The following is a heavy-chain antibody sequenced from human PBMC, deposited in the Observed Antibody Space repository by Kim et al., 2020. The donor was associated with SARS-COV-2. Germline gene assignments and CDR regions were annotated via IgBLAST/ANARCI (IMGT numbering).Heavy chain of an antibody. J-gene: IGHJ4*02. CDR3: AGWDYSDNAGLVF. D-gene: IGHD4-4*01. CDR1: GAPISGYY. V-gene: IGHV4-59*13. Sequence: SETLSLTCTVSGAPISGYYWIWIRQPPGKGLEWIGTFYRSGSTSSNPSLKSRATTSADTSRHQFSLQLSSVTAADTALYYCAGWDYSDNAGLVFWGQGTLVTVSS. CDR2: FYRSGST.